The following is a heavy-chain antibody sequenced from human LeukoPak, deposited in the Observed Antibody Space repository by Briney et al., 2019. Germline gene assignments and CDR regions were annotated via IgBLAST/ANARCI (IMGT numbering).Heavy chain of an antibody. CDR3: ARLKVAANIGYCSGGSCYSSDY. Sequence: ASVKVSCKASGYTFTGYYMHWVRQAPGQGLEWMGRIIPILGIANYAQKFQGRVTITADKSTSTAYMELSSLRSEDTAVYYCARLKVAANIGYCSGGSCYSSDYWGQGTLVTVSS. CDR2: IIPILGIA. J-gene: IGHJ4*02. CDR1: GYTFTGYY. V-gene: IGHV1-69*02. D-gene: IGHD2-15*01.